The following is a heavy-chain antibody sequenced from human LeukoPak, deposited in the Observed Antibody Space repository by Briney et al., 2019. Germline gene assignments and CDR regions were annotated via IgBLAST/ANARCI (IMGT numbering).Heavy chain of an antibody. V-gene: IGHV4-39*01. CDR1: GGSIISTDYY. Sequence: SETLSLTCTVSGGSIISTDYYCAWIRQPPGKGLEWIGAIFYNGRTFYNPSLENRVTMSVDSSKNQFSLKLTSVTAADTAVYLCAKRSGRTPNYFDPWGQGTLVTVSS. J-gene: IGHJ5*02. CDR3: AKRSGRTPNYFDP. CDR2: IFYNGRT. D-gene: IGHD6-25*01.